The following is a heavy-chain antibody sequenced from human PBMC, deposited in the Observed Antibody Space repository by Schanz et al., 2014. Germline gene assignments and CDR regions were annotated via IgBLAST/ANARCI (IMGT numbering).Heavy chain of an antibody. D-gene: IGHD2-21*01. CDR2: IWYDENNK. J-gene: IGHJ3*02. V-gene: IGHV3-33*01. CDR1: GFTFSSYG. Sequence: QVQLVESGGGVVQFGRSLRLSCVASGFTFSSYGMHWVRQAPGKGLEWVAVIWYDENNKYYADSVKGRFTMSRDNSKNTLYLQMNSLRAEDTAVYYCARDLPYCDGGKCYSDGFDIWGQGTLVTISS. CDR3: ARDLPYCDGGKCYSDGFDI.